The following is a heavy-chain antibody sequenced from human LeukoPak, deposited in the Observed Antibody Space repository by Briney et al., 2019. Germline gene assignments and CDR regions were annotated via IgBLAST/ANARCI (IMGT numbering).Heavy chain of an antibody. Sequence: GGSLRLSCAASGFTFSSYGMHWVRQAPGKGLEWVAVIWYDGSNKYYADSVKGRFTISRDNSKNTLYLQMNSLRAEDTAVYYCARDLAGYYDSSGYFGWFDPWGQGTLVTVSS. CDR2: IWYDGSNK. J-gene: IGHJ5*02. V-gene: IGHV3-33*01. D-gene: IGHD3-22*01. CDR3: ARDLAGYYDSSGYFGWFDP. CDR1: GFTFSSYG.